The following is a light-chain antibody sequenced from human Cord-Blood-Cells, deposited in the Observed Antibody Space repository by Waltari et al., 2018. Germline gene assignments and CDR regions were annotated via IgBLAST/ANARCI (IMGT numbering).Light chain of an antibody. CDR2: WAS. CDR1: KSVLYSSNNKNY. CDR3: QQYYSTPQT. J-gene: IGKJ1*01. Sequence: DIVMTQSPDSLAVSLGERATINCKSSKSVLYSSNNKNYLAWYQQKPGQPPKLLIYWASTRESGVPDRFSGSGYGTDFTLTISSLQAEDVAVYYCQQYYSTPQTFGQGTKVEIK. V-gene: IGKV4-1*01.